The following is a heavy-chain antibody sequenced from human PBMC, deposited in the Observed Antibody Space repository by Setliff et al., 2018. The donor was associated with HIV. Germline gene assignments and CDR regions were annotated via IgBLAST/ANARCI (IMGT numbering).Heavy chain of an antibody. Sequence: SETLSLTCAVYSESFSGYFWSWMRQFPGKGLEWITEINQGGTSNYNPSLKSRVTVSVDLPKNQFSLTLTSVTAADTATYYCARRPMIRGKPFDLWGQGTLVTVSS. V-gene: IGHV4-34*01. CDR2: INQGGTS. CDR1: SESFSGYF. J-gene: IGHJ4*02. CDR3: ARRPMIRGKPFDL. D-gene: IGHD3-10*01.